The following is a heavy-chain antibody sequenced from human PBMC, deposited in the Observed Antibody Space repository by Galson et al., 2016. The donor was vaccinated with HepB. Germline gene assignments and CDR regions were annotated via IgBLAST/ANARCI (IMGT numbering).Heavy chain of an antibody. CDR1: GVSITSSDW. V-gene: IGHV4-4*02. J-gene: IGHJ4*02. CDR3: ARQYWGGPSDY. CDR2: IFHSGRV. Sequence: SETLSLTCAVSGVSITSSDWWSWVRQPPGQGLEWIGQIFHSGRVNYTPSLASRVTISIDTFNNHFSLRLTSVTAADTALYYCARQYWGGPSDYWGQGTLVTVSS. D-gene: IGHD2/OR15-2a*01.